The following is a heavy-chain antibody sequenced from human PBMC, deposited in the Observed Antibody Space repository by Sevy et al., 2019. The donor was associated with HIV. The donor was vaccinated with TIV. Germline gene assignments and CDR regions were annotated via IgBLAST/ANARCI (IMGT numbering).Heavy chain of an antibody. CDR2: IRYXXSNK. CDR3: AKDXXYCSXXXXYSXXXXXYXXXX. D-gene: IGHD5-18*01. CDR1: XXXXSSXX. V-gene: IGHV3-30*02. Sequence: GGSLRLSXAXXXXXXSSXXMXXVXQAPXXGLEWVXFIRYXXSNKYYADSVKGRFTISRDNSKNTLYLQMNSLRAEDTAVYXXAKDXXYCSXXXXYSXXXXXYXXXXXXQGTTVTVSS. J-gene: IGHJ6*02.